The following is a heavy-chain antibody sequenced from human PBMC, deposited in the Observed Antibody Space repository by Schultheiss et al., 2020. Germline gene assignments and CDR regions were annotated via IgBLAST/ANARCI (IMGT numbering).Heavy chain of an antibody. CDR2: ISSSSSYI. J-gene: IGHJ6*02. V-gene: IGHV3-21*01. CDR3: AKGGYYDFWSGYPDYYYYGMDV. Sequence: GGSLRLSCAASGFTFSSYSMNWVRQAPGKGLEWVSSISSSSSYIYYADSVKGRFTISRDNSKNTLYLQMNSLRAEDTAVYYCAKGGYYDFWSGYPDYYYYGMDVWGQGTTVTVSS. D-gene: IGHD3-3*01. CDR1: GFTFSSYS.